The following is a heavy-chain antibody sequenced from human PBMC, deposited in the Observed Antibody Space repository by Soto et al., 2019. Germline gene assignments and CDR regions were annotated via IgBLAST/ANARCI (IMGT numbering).Heavy chain of an antibody. CDR1: GYTFTENQ. CDR2: IDPKSGDT. Sequence: ASVKVSCKASGYTFTENQIHWLRRAPGQRLEWMGRIDPKSGDTTFAQTYQGRVTMTRDTSSNTVYMELTRLTSDDTAIYYCARAGRRDAYASDIWGQGTMVTVSS. CDR3: ARAGRRDAYASDI. V-gene: IGHV1-2*02. J-gene: IGHJ3*02. D-gene: IGHD2-2*01.